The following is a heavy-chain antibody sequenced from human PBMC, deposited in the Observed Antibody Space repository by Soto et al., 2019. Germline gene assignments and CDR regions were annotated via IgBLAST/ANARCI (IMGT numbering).Heavy chain of an antibody. CDR1: GGSVSSGSHY. J-gene: IGHJ4*02. D-gene: IGHD3-22*01. V-gene: IGHV4-61*01. CDR2: IFYSGRT. CDR3: AGGDYYDSSGYYWLFFDL. Sequence: SSETLSLTCTVSGGSVSSGSHYWSWIRQPPGKGLEWIGYIFYSGRTSYNPSLKSRVTISVDTSKNQFSLKLSSVTAADTAVYYCAGGDYYDSSGYYWLFFDLWGQGTPVTVSS.